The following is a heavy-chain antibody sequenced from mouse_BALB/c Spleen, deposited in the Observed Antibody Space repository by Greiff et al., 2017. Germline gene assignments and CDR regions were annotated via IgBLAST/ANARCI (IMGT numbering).Heavy chain of an antibody. CDR2: ISDGGSYT. Sequence: EVQLVESGGGLVKPGGSLKLSCAASGFTFSDYYMYWVRQTPEKRLEWVATISDGGSYTYYPDSVKGRFTISRDNAKNKLYLQRSSLKSEDTAMYYCARGDYGSSYANAMDYWGQGTSVTVSS. V-gene: IGHV5-4*02. CDR1: GFTFSDYY. D-gene: IGHD1-1*01. J-gene: IGHJ4*01. CDR3: ARGDYGSSYANAMDY.